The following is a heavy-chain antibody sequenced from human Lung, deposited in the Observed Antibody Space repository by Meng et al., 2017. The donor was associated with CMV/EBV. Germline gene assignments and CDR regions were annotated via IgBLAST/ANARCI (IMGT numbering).Heavy chain of an antibody. J-gene: IGHJ4*02. CDR2: IKQDGSEK. CDR3: AKDGGARGHKAY. CDR1: TLTFRSYW. D-gene: IGHD3-16*01. Sequence: SCADSTLTFRSYWMSWVRQAPGNGLEWVANIKQDGSEKFYADSVKGRFTISRDNAQKSLYLEMSNLRVEDTAVYYCAKDGGARGHKAYWGKGTLVTVSS. V-gene: IGHV3-7*04.